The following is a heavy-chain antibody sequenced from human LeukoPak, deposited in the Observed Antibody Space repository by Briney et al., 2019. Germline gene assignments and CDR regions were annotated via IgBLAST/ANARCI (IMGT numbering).Heavy chain of an antibody. CDR2: MYSGGST. Sequence: PGGSLRLSCAASGFTVSSNHMSWVRQAPGKGLEWVSVMYSGGSTYYADSVKGRFTMSRDNSKNTLYLQMNSLRAEDTAVYYCAKSLRVVRGAFDIWGQGTMVTVSS. D-gene: IGHD3-10*01. J-gene: IGHJ3*02. V-gene: IGHV3-53*01. CDR1: GFTVSSNH. CDR3: AKSLRVVRGAFDI.